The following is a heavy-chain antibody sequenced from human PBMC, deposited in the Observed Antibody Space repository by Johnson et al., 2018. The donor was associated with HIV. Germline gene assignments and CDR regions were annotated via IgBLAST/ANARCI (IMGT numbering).Heavy chain of an antibody. V-gene: IGHV3-11*04. D-gene: IGHD6-13*01. CDR3: AREIIAAADDI. CDR2: ISSSGSTI. CDR1: GFTLSDSY. Sequence: QMHLVESGGGLVKPGRSLRLSRSASGFTLSDSYMSWNRQAPGKGLEWVSYISSSGSTIYYADSVKGRFTISRYNAKNSLYLQMNSLRAEDTAVYYCAREIIAAADDIWGQGTMVTVSS. J-gene: IGHJ3*02.